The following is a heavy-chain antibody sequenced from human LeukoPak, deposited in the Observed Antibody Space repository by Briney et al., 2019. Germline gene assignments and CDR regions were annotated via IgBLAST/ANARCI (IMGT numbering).Heavy chain of an antibody. Sequence: SETLSLTCTVSGVSISSSSYYWGWIRQPPGKGLEWSGSIYYSGSTYYNPSLKSRVTISVDTSKNQFSLKLSSVTAADTAVYYCARVGFLRQIQLWSPYYFDYWGQGTLVTVSS. CDR1: GVSISSSSYY. J-gene: IGHJ4*02. CDR3: ARVGFLRQIQLWSPYYFDY. D-gene: IGHD5-18*01. V-gene: IGHV4-39*07. CDR2: IYYSGST.